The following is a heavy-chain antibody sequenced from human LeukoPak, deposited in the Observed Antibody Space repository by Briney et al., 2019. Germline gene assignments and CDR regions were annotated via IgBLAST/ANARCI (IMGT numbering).Heavy chain of an antibody. J-gene: IGHJ6*03. CDR3: AREDSYYYYMDV. Sequence: ASVKVSCKASGYTFTGYYMHWVRQAPGQGLEWMGWINPNSGGTNYAQKFQGRVTMTRDTSISTAYMKLSRLRSDDTAVYYCAREDSYYYYMDVWGKGTTVTVSS. CDR1: GYTFTGYY. CDR2: INPNSGGT. V-gene: IGHV1-2*02.